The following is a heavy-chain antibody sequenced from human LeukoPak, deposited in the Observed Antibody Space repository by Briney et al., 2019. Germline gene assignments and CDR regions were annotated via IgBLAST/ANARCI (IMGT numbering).Heavy chain of an antibody. J-gene: IGHJ4*02. CDR2: IYHSGGT. D-gene: IGHD3-10*01. CDR3: AGFTFFRGVITFDY. CDR1: GYSISSGYY. Sequence: SETLSLTCTVSGYSISSGYYWGWIRQPPGKGLEWIGSIYHSGGTYYNPSLRSRVSISVDTSKNQFSLKLSSVTAADTAVYSCAGFTFFRGVITFDYWGQGTLVTVSS. V-gene: IGHV4-38-2*02.